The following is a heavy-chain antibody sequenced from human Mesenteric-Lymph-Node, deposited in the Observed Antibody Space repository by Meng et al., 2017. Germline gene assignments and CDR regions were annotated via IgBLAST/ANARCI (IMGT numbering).Heavy chain of an antibody. CDR1: GGSISSGGYY. Sequence: SETLSLTCTVSGGSISSGGYYWSWIRQHPGKGREWIGYIYYSGSTYYNPSLKSRVTISVDTSKNQFSPKLTSVTAADTAVYYCTTAPNPYYFDYWGQRTLVTVSS. J-gene: IGHJ4*02. D-gene: IGHD1-14*01. CDR3: TTAPNPYYFDY. CDR2: IYYSGST. V-gene: IGHV4-31*03.